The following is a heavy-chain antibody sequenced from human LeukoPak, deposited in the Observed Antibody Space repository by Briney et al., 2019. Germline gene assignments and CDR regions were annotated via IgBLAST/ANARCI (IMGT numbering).Heavy chain of an antibody. J-gene: IGHJ3*02. CDR1: GGSISSYY. CDR3: ARSTMVRGVIRAFDI. CDR2: IYYSGST. D-gene: IGHD3-10*01. V-gene: IGHV4-59*01. Sequence: SETLSLTCTVSGGSISSYYWSWIRQPPGKRLEWIGYIYYSGSTNYNPSLKSRVTISVDTSKNQFSLKLSSVTAADTAVYYCARSTMVRGVIRAFDIWGQGTMVTVSS.